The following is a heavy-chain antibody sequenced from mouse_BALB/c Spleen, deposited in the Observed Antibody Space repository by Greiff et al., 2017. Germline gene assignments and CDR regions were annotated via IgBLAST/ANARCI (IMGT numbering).Heavy chain of an antibody. CDR3: ARELGRYFDV. D-gene: IGHD4-1*01. CDR2: ISSGSSTI. J-gene: IGHJ1*01. Sequence: EVQVVESGGGLVQPGGSRKLSCAASGFTFSSFGMHWVRQAPEKGLEWVAYISSGSSTIYYADTVKGRFTISRDNPKNTLFLQMSSLKSEDTAMYYCARELGRYFDVWGAGTTVTVSS. CDR1: GFTFSSFG. V-gene: IGHV5-17*02.